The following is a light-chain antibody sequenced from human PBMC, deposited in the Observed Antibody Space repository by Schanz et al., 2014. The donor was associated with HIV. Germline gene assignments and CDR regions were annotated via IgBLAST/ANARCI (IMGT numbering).Light chain of an antibody. CDR3: SSYTFSSTLV. V-gene: IGLV1-40*01. J-gene: IGLJ3*02. CDR2: DST. Sequence: QSVLAQPPSVSGAPGQRVTISCTGSSSNIGADYDVHWYQLIPGTTPKLVIFDSTNRPSGVPDRFSGSKSGTSASLAISGLRSEDEADYYCSSYTFSSTLVFGGGIKLTVL. CDR1: SSNIGADYD.